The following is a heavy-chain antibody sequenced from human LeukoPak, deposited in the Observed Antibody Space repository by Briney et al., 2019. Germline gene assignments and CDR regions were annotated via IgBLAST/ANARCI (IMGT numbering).Heavy chain of an antibody. Sequence: GGSLSLPCSASGFTFSSYAMLWVGQAPAKGREGWVVISYDGSNKYYADSVKGRFTISRDNSKNTLYLQMNSLRAEDTAVYYCARVVGGSGSYYYGYFDYWGQGTLVTVSS. J-gene: IGHJ4*02. CDR2: ISYDGSNK. V-gene: IGHV3-30*04. CDR1: GFTFSSYA. CDR3: ARVVGGSGSYYYGYFDY. D-gene: IGHD3-10*01.